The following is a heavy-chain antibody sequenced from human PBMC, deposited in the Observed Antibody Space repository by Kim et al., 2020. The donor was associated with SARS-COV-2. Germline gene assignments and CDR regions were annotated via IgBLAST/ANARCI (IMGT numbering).Heavy chain of an antibody. V-gene: IGHV3-30*04. CDR1: GFTFSSYA. J-gene: IGHJ6*02. CDR3: AREQVSGGDYSISYYYYYGMDV. D-gene: IGHD4-17*01. Sequence: GGSLRLSCAASGFTFSSYAMHWVRQAPGKGLEWVAVISYDGSNKYYADSVKGRFTISRDNSKNTLYLQMNSLRAEDTAVYYCAREQVSGGDYSISYYYYYGMDVWGHGTTVTLSS. CDR2: ISYDGSNK.